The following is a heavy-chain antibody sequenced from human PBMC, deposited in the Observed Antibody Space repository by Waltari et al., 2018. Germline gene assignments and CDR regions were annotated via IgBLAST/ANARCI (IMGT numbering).Heavy chain of an antibody. J-gene: IGHJ4*02. CDR1: GDSISSGPYA. CDR3: AVSGSYPGSDY. V-gene: IGHV4-30-2*01. D-gene: IGHD1-26*01. Sequence: QLQVQESGSGLVKPSQTLSLTCAVSGDSISSGPYAWSWIRQPPGKGLEWIGYISHSGNLYYNPSLKSRVTMSVDRSKKQFSLKLSFVTAADTAVYYCAVSGSYPGSDYWGQGTLVTVSS. CDR2: ISHSGNL.